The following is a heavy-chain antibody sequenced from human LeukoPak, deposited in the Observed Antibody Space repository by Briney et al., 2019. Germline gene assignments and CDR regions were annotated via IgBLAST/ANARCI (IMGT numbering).Heavy chain of an antibody. D-gene: IGHD4-23*01. V-gene: IGHV3-23*01. Sequence: GGSLRLSCAASGFTFTTYACWVRQAPGKGLEWVSTISSNGDSTFYADSVKGRFTISRDNSKNTLYLQMNSLRAEDTAVYYCARAHDYGGNGAFDIWGQGTMVTVSS. CDR3: ARAHDYGGNGAFDI. J-gene: IGHJ3*02. CDR2: ISSNGDST. CDR1: GFTFTTYA.